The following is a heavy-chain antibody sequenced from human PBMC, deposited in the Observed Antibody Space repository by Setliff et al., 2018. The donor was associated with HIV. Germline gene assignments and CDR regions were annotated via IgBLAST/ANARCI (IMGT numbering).Heavy chain of an antibody. D-gene: IGHD3-9*01. CDR3: ARHPRHYNILTGYRYYYMDV. V-gene: IGHV4-39*01. Sequence: SETLSLTCAVSGVSISSSSYFWGWIRRPPGTGLDWIGSIYFSGSTYYNPSLESRVTISMDTSKNQFSMKLTSVSAAETAVYYCARHPRHYNILTGYRYYYMDVWGKGTTVTVSS. J-gene: IGHJ6*03. CDR2: IYFSGST. CDR1: GVSISSSSYF.